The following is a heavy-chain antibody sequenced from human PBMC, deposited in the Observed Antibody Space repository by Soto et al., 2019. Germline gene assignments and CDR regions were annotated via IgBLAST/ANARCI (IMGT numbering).Heavy chain of an antibody. J-gene: IGHJ4*02. Sequence: QVQLVQSGAEVKRPGSSVKVSCKASGDTFAFYSINWVRQAPGLGLEWMGRINPILSMSNYAQRFQGRVTMTADKSTSTAYMVLNSLRSEDTAIYYSATSYGSGYRAFDYWGQGALVTFSS. CDR3: ATSYGSGYRAFDY. D-gene: IGHD3-10*01. V-gene: IGHV1-69*02. CDR2: INPILSMS. CDR1: GDTFAFYS.